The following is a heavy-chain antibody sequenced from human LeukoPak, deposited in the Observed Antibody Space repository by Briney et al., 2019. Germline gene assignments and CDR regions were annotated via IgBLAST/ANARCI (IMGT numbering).Heavy chain of an antibody. V-gene: IGHV3-33*01. CDR1: GFTFSTLG. D-gene: IGHD4-23*01. Sequence: GGSLRLSCAVSGFTFSTLGMLWVRQAPGKGLEWVAVIWSDGSNTYYADSVKGRFTISRDNSKNTVSLQMNTLRAEDTAVYYCARALTVAAFFDYWGQGTLVTVSS. CDR3: ARALTVAAFFDY. CDR2: IWSDGSNT. J-gene: IGHJ4*02.